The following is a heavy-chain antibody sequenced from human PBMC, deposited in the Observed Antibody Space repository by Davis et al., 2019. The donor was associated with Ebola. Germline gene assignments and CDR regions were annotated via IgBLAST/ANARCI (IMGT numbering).Heavy chain of an antibody. CDR1: GFTFSSYS. Sequence: GESLKISCAPSGFTFSSYSMNWVRQAPGKGLVWVSRINPDGSFTDYADSVKGRFSISRDSTSNTLYLQMSGLSAEDTAVYYCARSSYQPDYWGQGTLVTVSS. D-gene: IGHD2-2*01. J-gene: IGHJ4*02. V-gene: IGHV3-74*01. CDR3: ARSSYQPDY. CDR2: INPDGSFT.